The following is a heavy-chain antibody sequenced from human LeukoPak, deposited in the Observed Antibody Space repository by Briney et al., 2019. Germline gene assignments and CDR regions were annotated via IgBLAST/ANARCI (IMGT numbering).Heavy chain of an antibody. CDR3: ARASGYSYGPGTVDY. D-gene: IGHD5-18*01. CDR2: IYYSGST. Sequence: SEPLSLTCTVSGGSISSYYWSWVRQPSGKGLEWIGYIYYSGSTIYNPSLKSRVTISVDTSKNQFSLKLSSVTAADTAVYYCARASGYSYGPGTVDYWGQGTLVTVSS. J-gene: IGHJ4*02. V-gene: IGHV4-59*01. CDR1: GGSISSYY.